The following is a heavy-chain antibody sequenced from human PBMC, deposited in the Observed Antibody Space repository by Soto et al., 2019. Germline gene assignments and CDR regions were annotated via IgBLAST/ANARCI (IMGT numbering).Heavy chain of an antibody. V-gene: IGHV1-69*02. J-gene: IGHJ5*02. CDR3: ARGAAYYDFWSGSRENNWFDP. Sequence: GASVKVSCKASGGTFSSYTISWVRQAPGQGLERMGRIIPILGIANYAQKFQGRVTITADKSTSTAYVELSSLRSEDTAVYYCARGAAYYDFWSGSRENNWFDPWGQGTLVTVSS. CDR1: GGTFSSYT. CDR2: IIPILGIA. D-gene: IGHD3-3*01.